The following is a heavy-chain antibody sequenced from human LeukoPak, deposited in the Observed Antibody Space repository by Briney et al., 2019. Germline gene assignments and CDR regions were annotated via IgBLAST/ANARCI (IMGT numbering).Heavy chain of an antibody. Sequence: SGPTLVNPTQTLTLTCTFSGFSLSTGGMGVGWIRQPPGKALEWLALIYWDDDKRFSPSLKTRLTITKDTSKNQVVLTMTNMDPVDTATYYCAHNAYCGGDCHFGGPFDIWGQGTMVTVSS. CDR3: AHNAYCGGDCHFGGPFDI. J-gene: IGHJ3*02. CDR2: IYWDDDK. V-gene: IGHV2-5*02. CDR1: GFSLSTGGMG. D-gene: IGHD2-21*02.